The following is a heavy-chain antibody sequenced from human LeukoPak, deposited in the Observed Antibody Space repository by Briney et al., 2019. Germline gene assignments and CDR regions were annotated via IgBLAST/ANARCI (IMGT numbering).Heavy chain of an antibody. J-gene: IGHJ6*04. CDR2: IKQDGSEK. V-gene: IGHV3-7*01. CDR1: GLTFSSYW. Sequence: GGSLRLSCAASGLTFSSYWMSWVRQAPGKGLEWVANIKQDGSEKYYVDSVKGRFTISRDNAKNSLYLQMNSLRAEDTAVYYCARSYYYGLDVWGKGTTVTISS. CDR3: ARSYYYGLDV.